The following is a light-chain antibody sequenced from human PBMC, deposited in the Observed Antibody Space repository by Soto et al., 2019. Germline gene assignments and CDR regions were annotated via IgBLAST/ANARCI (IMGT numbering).Light chain of an antibody. Sequence: VLPESPGTLSLARGGIGSLSCRASQGLGSTYLAWCQHSPCLAPRVLIYGVSSRAPGIPDRFSGSGSGTDFTLSISRLEPEDFAVYYCQQYGSPPLSFGGGTRLEIK. V-gene: IGKV3-20*01. CDR3: QQYGSPPLS. CDR2: GVS. J-gene: IGKJ5*01. CDR1: QGLGSTY.